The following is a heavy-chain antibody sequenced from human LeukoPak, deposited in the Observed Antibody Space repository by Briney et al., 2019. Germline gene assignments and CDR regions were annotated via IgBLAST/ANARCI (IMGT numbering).Heavy chain of an antibody. D-gene: IGHD5-24*01. J-gene: IGHJ4*02. Sequence: SETLSLTCAVSGGSISSGGYSWSWIRQPPRKGLEWIGYIYHSGSTYYNPSLKSRVTISVDRSKNQFSLKLSSVTAADTAVYYCARGAGDGYNYLHYWGQGTLVTVSS. CDR2: IYHSGST. CDR3: ARGAGDGYNYLHY. CDR1: GGSISSGGYS. V-gene: IGHV4-30-2*01.